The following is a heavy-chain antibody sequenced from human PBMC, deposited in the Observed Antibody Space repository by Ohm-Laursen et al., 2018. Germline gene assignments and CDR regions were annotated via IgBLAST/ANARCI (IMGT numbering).Heavy chain of an antibody. D-gene: IGHD3-22*01. CDR1: GFTFSSYG. CDR3: AKPYDRRGYYKGLHYYYYYDMDV. V-gene: IGHV3-30*18. Sequence: SLRLSCAASGFTFSSYGMHWVRQAPGKGLEWVAVISYDGSNKYYADSVKGRFTISRDNSKNTLYLQMNSLRAEDTAVYYCAKPYDRRGYYKGLHYYYYYDMDVWGQGTTVTVSS. CDR2: ISYDGSNK. J-gene: IGHJ6*02.